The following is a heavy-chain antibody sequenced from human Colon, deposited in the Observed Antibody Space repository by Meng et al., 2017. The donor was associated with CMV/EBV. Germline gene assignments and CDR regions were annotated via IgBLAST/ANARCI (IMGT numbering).Heavy chain of an antibody. J-gene: IGHJ4*02. CDR3: AKGYEPTDRRSSMITFGGVDY. Sequence: GESLKISCAASGFTFSSYTMHWVRQAPGKGLEWVAVISYDGSNKYYADSVKGRFTISRDNSKNTLYLQMNSPRAEDTALYYCAKGYEPTDRRSSMITFGGVDYWGQGTLVTVSS. CDR2: ISYDGSNK. V-gene: IGHV3-30*04. CDR1: GFTFSSYT. D-gene: IGHD3-16*01.